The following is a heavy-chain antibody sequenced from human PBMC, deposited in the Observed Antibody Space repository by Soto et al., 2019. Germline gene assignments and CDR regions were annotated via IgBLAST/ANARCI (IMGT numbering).Heavy chain of an antibody. CDR2: IYYSGST. Sequence: SETLSLTCTVSGGSISSYYWSWIRQPPGKGLEWIGYIYYSGSTNYNPSLKSRVTISVDTSKNQFSLKLSSVTAADTAVYYCARLEMTSWLSLAYWGQGTLVTVSS. CDR1: GGSISSYY. CDR3: ARLEMTSWLSLAY. D-gene: IGHD3-10*01. V-gene: IGHV4-59*08. J-gene: IGHJ4*02.